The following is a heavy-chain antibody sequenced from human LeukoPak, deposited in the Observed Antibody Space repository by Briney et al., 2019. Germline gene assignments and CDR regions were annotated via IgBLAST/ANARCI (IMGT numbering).Heavy chain of an antibody. CDR2: TGFRSGT. J-gene: IGHJ4*02. CDR1: GFAFSNYA. Sequence: GGSLRLSCAASGFAFSNYAMNWVRQAPGKGLEWVSATGFRSGTQYADSVKGRFTISRDNSKNTLYLQMNSLRAEDTAVYYCARGRPVDHWGQGTLVTVSS. CDR3: ARGRPVDH. V-gene: IGHV3-23*01.